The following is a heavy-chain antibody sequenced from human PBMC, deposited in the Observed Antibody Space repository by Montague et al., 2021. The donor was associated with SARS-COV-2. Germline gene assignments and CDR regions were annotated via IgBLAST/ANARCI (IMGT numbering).Heavy chain of an antibody. V-gene: IGHV4-4*02. Sequence: SETLSLTCAVSGGSISSSNWWSWVRQPPGKGLEWIGEIYHSGSTNYNPFLKSRVTISVDKSKNQFSLKLSSVTAADTAVYYCARVHPLWFGELLLDYYYYYGMDVWGQGTTVTVSS. D-gene: IGHD3-10*01. CDR2: IYHSGST. J-gene: IGHJ6*02. CDR3: ARVHPLWFGELLLDYYYYYGMDV. CDR1: GGSISSSNW.